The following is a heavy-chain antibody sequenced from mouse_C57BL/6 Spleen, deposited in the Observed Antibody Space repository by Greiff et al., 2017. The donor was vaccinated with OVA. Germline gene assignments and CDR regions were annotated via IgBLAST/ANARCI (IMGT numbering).Heavy chain of an antibody. V-gene: IGHV7-3*01. CDR3: ARYGTGTGYFDV. D-gene: IGHD4-1*01. J-gene: IGHJ1*03. CDR1: GFTFTDYY. CDR2: IRNKANGYTT. Sequence: EVQLVESGGGLVQPGGSLSLSCAASGFTFTDYYMSWVRQPPGKALEWLGFIRNKANGYTTEYSASVKGRFTISRDNSQSILYLQMNALRAEDSATYYCARYGTGTGYFDVWGTGTTVTVSS.